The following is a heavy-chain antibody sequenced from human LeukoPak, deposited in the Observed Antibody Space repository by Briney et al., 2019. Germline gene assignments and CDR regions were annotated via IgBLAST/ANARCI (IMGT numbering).Heavy chain of an antibody. V-gene: IGHV4-30-4*07. Sequence: SETLSLTCAVSGGSISSGGYSWSWIRQPPGKGLEWIGYIYYSGSTYYNPSLKSRVTISVDTSKNQFSLKLSSVTAADTAVYYCARDRTVALYCSSASCYSSSPYYMDVWGKGTTVTVSS. D-gene: IGHD2-2*01. J-gene: IGHJ6*03. CDR1: GGSISSGGYS. CDR2: IYYSGST. CDR3: ARDRTVALYCSSASCYSSSPYYMDV.